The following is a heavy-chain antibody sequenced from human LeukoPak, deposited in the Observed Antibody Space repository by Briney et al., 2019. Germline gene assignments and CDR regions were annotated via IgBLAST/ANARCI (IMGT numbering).Heavy chain of an antibody. D-gene: IGHD2-15*01. CDR2: INPNSGGT. CDR1: GYTFTGYY. V-gene: IGHV1-2*02. Sequence: ASVKVSCKASGYTFTGYYMHWVRQAPGQGLEWMGWINPNSGGTNYAQKFQGRVTMTRDTSISTAYMELSRLRSDDTAVYYCARGDHDGIVVVVAATLAGGDYWGQGTLVTVSS. CDR3: ARGDHDGIVVVVAATLAGGDY. J-gene: IGHJ4*02.